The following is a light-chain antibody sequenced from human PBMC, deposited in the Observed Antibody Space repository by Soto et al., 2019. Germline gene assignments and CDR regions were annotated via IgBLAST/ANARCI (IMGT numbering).Light chain of an antibody. CDR1: QSVTNSY. J-gene: IGKJ4*01. V-gene: IGKV3-20*01. Sequence: IVLTQSPGTLSLSPGERATLSCRASQSVTNSYVAWYQQKPGQPPRLLLYSISSRAPGIPDRFSGSGSGTDFSLTISRLEPEGFAVYYWQQFDGSITFGGGTKVDI. CDR3: QQFDGSIT. CDR2: SIS.